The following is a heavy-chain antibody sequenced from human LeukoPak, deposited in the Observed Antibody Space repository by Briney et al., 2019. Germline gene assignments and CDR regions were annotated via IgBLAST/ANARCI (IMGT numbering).Heavy chain of an antibody. CDR3: AREAGYSYGYGGNWFDP. D-gene: IGHD5-18*01. CDR2: IIPIVGTA. Sequence: SVNVSCRASVGTFSSYAISWVRQAPGQGREWMGGIIPIVGTANYAQKFQGRVTITADESTSTAYMELSSLRSEDTAVYYCAREAGYSYGYGGNWFDPWGQGTLVTVSS. J-gene: IGHJ5*02. V-gene: IGHV1-69*13. CDR1: VGTFSSYA.